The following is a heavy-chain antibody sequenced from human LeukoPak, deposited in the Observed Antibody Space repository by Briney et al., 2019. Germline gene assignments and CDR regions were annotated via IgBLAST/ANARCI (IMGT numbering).Heavy chain of an antibody. D-gene: IGHD6-19*01. V-gene: IGHV3-15*01. Sequence: GGSLRLSCAASGFTFSNAWMSWVRQAPGKGLGWVGRIKSKTDGGTTDYAAPVKGRFTISRDDSKNTLYLQMNSLKTEDTAVYYCTTGPLRDSSGFLNDYWGQGTLVTVSS. CDR3: TTGPLRDSSGFLNDY. CDR1: GFTFSNAW. CDR2: IKSKTDGGTT. J-gene: IGHJ4*02.